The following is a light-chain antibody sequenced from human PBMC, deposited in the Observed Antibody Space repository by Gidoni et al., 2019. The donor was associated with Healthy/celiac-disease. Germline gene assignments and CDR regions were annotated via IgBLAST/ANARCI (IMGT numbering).Light chain of an antibody. CDR2: AAS. CDR1: QRISSY. Sequence: DIQMTQSPSSLSASVGDRVTITCRASQRISSYLNWYQQKPGKAPKLLIYAASSLQRGVPARFSGSGSGTDFTLTISSLQPEDFATYYCQQSYSTPQTFXQXTKVEIK. V-gene: IGKV1-39*01. J-gene: IGKJ1*01. CDR3: QQSYSTPQT.